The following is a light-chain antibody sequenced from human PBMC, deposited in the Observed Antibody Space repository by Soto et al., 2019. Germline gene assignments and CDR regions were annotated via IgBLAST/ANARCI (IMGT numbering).Light chain of an antibody. J-gene: IGLJ2*01. CDR1: SSNIKTNG. Sequence: QSVLTQPPSASGTPGQRVTISCSGGSSNIKTNGVSWYQQVPGAAPKLLIYSNNQRPSGAPDRLIGSKSGTSASLAIAGLQSEDEATYHCATWDDRLNGLIFGGGTKLTVL. CDR2: SNN. CDR3: ATWDDRLNGLI. V-gene: IGLV1-44*01.